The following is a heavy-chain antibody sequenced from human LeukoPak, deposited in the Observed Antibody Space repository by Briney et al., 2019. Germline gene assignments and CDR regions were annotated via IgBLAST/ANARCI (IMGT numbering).Heavy chain of an antibody. CDR2: IIPILGIA. Sequence: SVKVSCKASGGTFSSYAISWVRQAPGQGLEWMGRIIPILGIANYAQKFQGRVTITADRSTSTAYMELSSLRSEDTAVYYCARDSTREGDTAMAWWGQGTLVTVSS. CDR3: ARDSTREGDTAMAW. D-gene: IGHD5-18*01. J-gene: IGHJ4*02. CDR1: GGTFSSYA. V-gene: IGHV1-69*04.